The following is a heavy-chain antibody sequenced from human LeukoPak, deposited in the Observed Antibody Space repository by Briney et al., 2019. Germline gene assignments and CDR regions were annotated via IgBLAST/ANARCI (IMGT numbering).Heavy chain of an antibody. CDR3: ARDQGYYYGSGSSHY. D-gene: IGHD3-10*01. V-gene: IGHV1-46*01. CDR1: GYTFTSYY. Sequence: ASVKVSCKASGYTFTSYYMHWVRQAPGQGLEWMGIINPSGGSTSYAQKFQGRVTMTRDTSTSTVYMELSSLRSEDTAVYYCARDQGYYYGSGSSHYWGQGTLVTVSS. J-gene: IGHJ4*02. CDR2: INPSGGST.